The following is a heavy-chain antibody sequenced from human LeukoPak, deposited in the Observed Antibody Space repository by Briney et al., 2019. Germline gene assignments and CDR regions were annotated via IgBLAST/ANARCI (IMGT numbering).Heavy chain of an antibody. V-gene: IGHV3-21*01. CDR2: IDTSGSYI. J-gene: IGHJ3*01. D-gene: IGHD3-10*01. Sequence: TGGSLRLSCTASGFTFSNYGLNWVRQAPGKGLEWVSFIDTSGSYIYYGDSVKGRVTISRDNAKNSLYLQMNGLRAEDTAVYYCARGRSITLLRGVAMSDGFDVWGQWAVVTVSS. CDR3: ARGRSITLLRGVAMSDGFDV. CDR1: GFTFSNYG.